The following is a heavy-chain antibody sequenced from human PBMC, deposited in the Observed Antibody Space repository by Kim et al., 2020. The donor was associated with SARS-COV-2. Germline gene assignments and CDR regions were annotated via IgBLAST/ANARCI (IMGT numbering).Heavy chain of an antibody. Sequence: SVKGRFTISRDNSKNTLYLQMSSLRAEDTAVYYCVKGLVWEGYSSSWPVPWGQGTLVTVSS. D-gene: IGHD6-13*01. J-gene: IGHJ4*02. CDR3: VKGLVWEGYSSSWPVP. V-gene: IGHV3-64D*06.